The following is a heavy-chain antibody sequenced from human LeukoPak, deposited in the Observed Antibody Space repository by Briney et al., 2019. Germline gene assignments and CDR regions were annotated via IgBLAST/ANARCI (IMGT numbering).Heavy chain of an antibody. D-gene: IGHD1-7*01. V-gene: IGHV3-7*04. J-gene: IGHJ4*02. Sequence: GGSLRLSCAASGFTFSSYWMSWVRQAPGKGLEWVANIKQDGSEKYYVDSVKGRFTISRDNAKNSLYLQMNSLRAEDTAVYYCARVFKRWNYVLKYFDYWGQGTLVTVSS. CDR2: IKQDGSEK. CDR1: GFTFSSYW. CDR3: ARVFKRWNYVLKYFDY.